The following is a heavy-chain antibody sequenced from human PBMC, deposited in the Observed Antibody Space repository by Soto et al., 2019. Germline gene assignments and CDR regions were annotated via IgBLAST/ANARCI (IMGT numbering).Heavy chain of an antibody. Sequence: LRLSCAASGFTFSSYEMNWVRQAPGKGLEWVSYISSSGSTIYYADSVKGRFTISRDNAKNSLYLQMNSLRAEDTAVYYCARVEQQLYYVWGQGTTVTVSS. J-gene: IGHJ6*02. V-gene: IGHV3-48*03. D-gene: IGHD6-13*01. CDR3: ARVEQQLYYV. CDR2: ISSSGSTI. CDR1: GFTFSSYE.